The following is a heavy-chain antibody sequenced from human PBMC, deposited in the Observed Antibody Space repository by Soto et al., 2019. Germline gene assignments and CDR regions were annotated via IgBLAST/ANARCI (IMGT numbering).Heavy chain of an antibody. CDR2: IDSSGSGI. Sequence: GGSLRLSCVGSGFTFSDYEMNWVRQAPGKGLEWVSYIDSSGSGIYYADSMKGRFTTFRDNAKNSLYLQMNSPRGEDTAVYHCAREELNCGGDCFVYWGQGTPVTVSS. D-gene: IGHD2-21*01. J-gene: IGHJ4*02. CDR3: AREELNCGGDCFVY. CDR1: GFTFSDYE. V-gene: IGHV3-48*03.